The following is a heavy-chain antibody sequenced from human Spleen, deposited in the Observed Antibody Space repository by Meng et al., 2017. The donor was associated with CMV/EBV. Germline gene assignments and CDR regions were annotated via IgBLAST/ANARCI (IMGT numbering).Heavy chain of an antibody. CDR3: ARVVADEFGMDV. CDR1: GYTFIGYY. J-gene: IGHJ6*02. V-gene: IGHV1-2*02. CDR2: INPNSGNT. D-gene: IGHD5-12*01. Sequence: CKAFGYTFIGYYMHWVRQAPGQGLEWMGWINPNSGNTNLAQKFQDRVSMTRDTSTSTAYMELSSLRSDDMAVYYCARVVADEFGMDVWGQGTTVTVSS.